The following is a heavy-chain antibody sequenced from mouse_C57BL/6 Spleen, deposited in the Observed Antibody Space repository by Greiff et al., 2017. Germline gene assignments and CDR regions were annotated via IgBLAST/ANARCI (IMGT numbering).Heavy chain of an antibody. V-gene: IGHV1-15*01. CDR3: TRAKKFYYGSSSRYYFDY. D-gene: IGHD1-1*01. CDR2: IDPETGGT. J-gene: IGHJ2*01. CDR1: GYTFTDYE. Sequence: QVQLQQSGAELVRPGASVTLSCKASGYTFTDYEMHWVKQTPVHGLEWIGAIDPETGGTAYNQKFKGKAILTADKSSSTAYMVLRSLTSEDSAVYYCTRAKKFYYGSSSRYYFDYWGQGTTLTVSS.